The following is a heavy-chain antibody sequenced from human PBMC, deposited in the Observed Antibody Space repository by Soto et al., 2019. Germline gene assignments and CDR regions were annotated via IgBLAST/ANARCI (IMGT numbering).Heavy chain of an antibody. D-gene: IGHD3-3*01. CDR3: ARDRRHLYYDFWSGYYYCDY. Sequence: ASVKVSCKASGYTFTSYYMHWVRQAPGQGLEWMGIINPSGGSTSYAQKFQGRVTMTRDTSTSTVYMELSSLRSEDTAVYYCARDRRHLYYDFWSGYYYCDYWGQGTLVTVSS. V-gene: IGHV1-46*01. CDR2: INPSGGST. CDR1: GYTFTSYY. J-gene: IGHJ4*02.